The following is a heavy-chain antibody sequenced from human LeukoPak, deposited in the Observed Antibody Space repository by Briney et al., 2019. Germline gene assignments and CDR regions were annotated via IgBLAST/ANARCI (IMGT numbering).Heavy chain of an antibody. Sequence: SETLSLTCAVYGGSFSGYYWSWIRQPPGKGLEWIGEINHSGSTYYNPSLKSRVTISVDTSKNQFSLKLSSATAADTAVYYCARRGTTMVRGVNWFDPWGQGTLVTVSS. J-gene: IGHJ5*02. CDR3: ARRGTTMVRGVNWFDP. D-gene: IGHD3-10*01. CDR2: INHSGST. V-gene: IGHV4-34*01. CDR1: GGSFSGYY.